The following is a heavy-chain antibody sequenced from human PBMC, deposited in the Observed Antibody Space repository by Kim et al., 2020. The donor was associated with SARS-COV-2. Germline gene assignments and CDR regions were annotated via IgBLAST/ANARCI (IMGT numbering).Heavy chain of an antibody. Sequence: GGSLRLSCAASGFTFSSYAMHWVRQAPGKGLEWVAVISYDGSNKYYADSVKGRFTISRDNSKNTLYLQMNSLRAEDTAVYYCAREGLYDILTGYYAIPPTYWGQGTLVTVSS. J-gene: IGHJ4*02. CDR1: GFTFSSYA. CDR3: AREGLYDILTGYYAIPPTY. CDR2: ISYDGSNK. D-gene: IGHD3-9*01. V-gene: IGHV3-30-3*01.